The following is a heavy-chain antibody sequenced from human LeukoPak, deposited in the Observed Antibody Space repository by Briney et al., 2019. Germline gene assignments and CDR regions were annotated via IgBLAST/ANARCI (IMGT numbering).Heavy chain of an antibody. J-gene: IGHJ6*02. V-gene: IGHV4-59*08. CDR3: ARQGLPGYYYGMDV. Sequence: SETLSLTCTVSGGSISSYYWSWIRQPPGKGLEWIGYIYYSGSTNYNPSLKSRVTISVDTSKNQLSLKLSSVTAADTAVYYCARQGLPGYYYGMDVWGQGTTVTVSS. CDR1: GGSISSYY. D-gene: IGHD3-10*01. CDR2: IYYSGST.